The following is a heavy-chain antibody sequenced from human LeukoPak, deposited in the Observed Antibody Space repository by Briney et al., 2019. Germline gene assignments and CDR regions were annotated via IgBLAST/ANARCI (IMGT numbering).Heavy chain of an antibody. D-gene: IGHD6-13*01. CDR1: RFTFSNYA. J-gene: IGHJ1*01. Sequence: GGSLRLSCAASRFTFSNYAMHWVRQAPGKGLEWVAIISYDGSSQYYAEFVKGRFTISRDNSRNTLYLQMNSLRAEDTAVYYCARAEYSSSWYGYFQHWGQGNLVTVSS. CDR2: ISYDGSSQ. CDR3: ARAEYSSSWYGYFQH. V-gene: IGHV3-30-3*01.